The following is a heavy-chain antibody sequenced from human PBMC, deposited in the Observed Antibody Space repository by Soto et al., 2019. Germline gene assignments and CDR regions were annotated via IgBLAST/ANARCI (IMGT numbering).Heavy chain of an antibody. D-gene: IGHD2-21*01. V-gene: IGHV3-23*01. CDR3: ARALFPVGTHLNNAFDI. CDR1: GFTFISYA. Sequence: PGGSLILSCAASGFTFISYAMSWVRQAPGKGLEWVSGISSSGGSTYYADSVKGRFTISRDNSKNTLYLQMNSLRAEDTAVYYCARALFPVGTHLNNAFDIWGQGTLVTGSS. CDR2: ISSSGGST. J-gene: IGHJ3*02.